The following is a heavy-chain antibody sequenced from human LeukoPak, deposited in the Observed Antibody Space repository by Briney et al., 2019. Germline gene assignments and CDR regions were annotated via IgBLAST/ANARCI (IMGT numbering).Heavy chain of an antibody. CDR3: ATLGYCSSTSCLWSGSITDKVYYGMDV. Sequence: TGGSLRLSCAASGFTFSSYGMHWVRQAPGKGLEWVAVIWYDGSNKYYADSVKGRFTISRDNSKNTLYLQMNSLRAEDTAVYYCATLGYCSSTSCLWSGSITDKVYYGMDVWGQGTTVTVSS. J-gene: IGHJ6*02. D-gene: IGHD2-2*01. CDR1: GFTFSSYG. V-gene: IGHV3-33*08. CDR2: IWYDGSNK.